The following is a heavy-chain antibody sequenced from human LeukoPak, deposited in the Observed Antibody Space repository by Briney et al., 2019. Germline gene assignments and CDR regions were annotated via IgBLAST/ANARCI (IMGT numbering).Heavy chain of an antibody. CDR3: VTRPPFDP. CDR1: GFTFSSYA. Sequence: GASLRLSCAASGFTFSSYAMSWVRQAPGKGLEWVSAISGSGDRTYYADSVKGRFTISRDNSKNTLYLQMNSLRAEDTAIYHCVTRPPFDPWGQGTLVTVSS. J-gene: IGHJ5*02. CDR2: ISGSGDRT. V-gene: IGHV3-23*01.